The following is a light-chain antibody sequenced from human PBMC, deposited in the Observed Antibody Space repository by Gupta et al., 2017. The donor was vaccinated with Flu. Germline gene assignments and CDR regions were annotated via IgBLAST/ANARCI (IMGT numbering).Light chain of an antibody. Sequence: DIVMTQSPDSLAVSLGERATINCKSSQSVLYSSNNKNYLAWYQQKPGQPPKLLIYWASTRESGVPDRFSGSGSGTDFTLTISNLHAEDVAVYYSQQYDGTPLTFGGGTKEEIK. J-gene: IGKJ4*01. CDR2: WAS. CDR1: QSVLYSSNNKNY. CDR3: QQYDGTPLT. V-gene: IGKV4-1*01.